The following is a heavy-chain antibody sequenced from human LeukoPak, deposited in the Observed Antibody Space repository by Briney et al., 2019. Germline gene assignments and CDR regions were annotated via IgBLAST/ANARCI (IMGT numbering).Heavy chain of an antibody. Sequence: GSLELPFAASGFPFSRYAMSWVRPAPGKGLEWVSAIRCSGGSTYYADSVKGRFTISRDNSKNTLYLQMNSLRAEDTAVYYCAKDQAALRYFDWFKSAGFDYWGQGTLVTVSS. CDR2: IRCSGGST. J-gene: IGHJ4*02. CDR1: GFPFSRYA. D-gene: IGHD3-9*01. V-gene: IGHV3-23*01. CDR3: AKDQAALRYFDWFKSAGFDY.